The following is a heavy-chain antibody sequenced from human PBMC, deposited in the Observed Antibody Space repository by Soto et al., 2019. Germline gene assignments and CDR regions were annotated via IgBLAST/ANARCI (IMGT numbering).Heavy chain of an antibody. D-gene: IGHD3-22*01. CDR3: ARGYYDSSGYEYSDY. CDR2: ISAYNGNT. V-gene: IGHV1-18*04. J-gene: IGHJ4*02. CDR1: GYTFTSYG. Sequence: GTSVKVSCKASGYTFTSYGISWVRQAPGQGLEWMGWISAYNGNTNYAQKLQGRVTMTTDTSTSTAYMELRSLRSDDTAVYYCARGYYDSSGYEYSDYWGQGTLVTVSS.